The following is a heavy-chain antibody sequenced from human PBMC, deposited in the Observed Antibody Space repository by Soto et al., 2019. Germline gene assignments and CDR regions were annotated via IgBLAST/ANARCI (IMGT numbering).Heavy chain of an antibody. CDR1: GGTFSSYA. V-gene: IGHV1-69*13. J-gene: IGHJ6*02. CDR3: AREEVPAAINYYYYGMDV. Sequence: ASVKVSCKASGGTFSSYAISWVRQAPGQGLEWMGGIIPIFGTANYAQKFQGRATITADESTSTAYMELSSLRSEDTAVYYCAREEVPAAINYYYYGMDVRGQGTTVTVPS. CDR2: IIPIFGTA. D-gene: IGHD2-2*02.